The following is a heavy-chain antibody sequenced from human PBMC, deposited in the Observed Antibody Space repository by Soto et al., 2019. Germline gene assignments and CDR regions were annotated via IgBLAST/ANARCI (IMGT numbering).Heavy chain of an antibody. D-gene: IGHD2-2*01. J-gene: IGHJ4*02. CDR1: GFTFSSYS. Sequence: EVQLVESGGGLVKPGGSLRLSCAASGFTFSSYSMNWVRQAPGKGLEWVSSISSSSSYIYYADSVKGRFTISRDNAKNSLYLQMNSLRAEDTAVYYCARVVPAASCYDYWGQGTLVTVSS. CDR2: ISSSSSYI. V-gene: IGHV3-21*01. CDR3: ARVVPAASCYDY.